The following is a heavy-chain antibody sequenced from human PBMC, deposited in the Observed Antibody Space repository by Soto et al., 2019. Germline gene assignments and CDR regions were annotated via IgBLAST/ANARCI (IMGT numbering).Heavy chain of an antibody. J-gene: IGHJ4*02. CDR1: GASVTSNSYY. CDR3: ARANTGAAGTVYF. D-gene: IGHD6-13*01. Sequence: QVQLQESGPGLVKPSETLSLTCTVSGASVTSNSYYWSWIRQPPGKGLEWIGYIYYTANTNFNPSLKSRVTMFVDTSRNQFSLILTSVTTADTAVYYCARANTGAAGTVYFWGQGTLVTVSS. CDR2: IYYTANT. V-gene: IGHV4-61*01.